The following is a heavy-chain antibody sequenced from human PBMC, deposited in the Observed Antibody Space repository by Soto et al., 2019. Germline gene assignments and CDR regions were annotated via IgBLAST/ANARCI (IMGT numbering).Heavy chain of an antibody. CDR3: ARDRLDYDYVY. J-gene: IGHJ4*02. Sequence: ASVKVSCKASGYTFTSYAMHWARQAPGQRLEWMGWINAGNGNTKYSQKFQGRVTITRDTSASTAYMELSSLRFEDTAVYYCARDRLDYDYVYWGQGTLVTVSS. D-gene: IGHD3-16*01. V-gene: IGHV1-3*01. CDR2: INAGNGNT. CDR1: GYTFTSYA.